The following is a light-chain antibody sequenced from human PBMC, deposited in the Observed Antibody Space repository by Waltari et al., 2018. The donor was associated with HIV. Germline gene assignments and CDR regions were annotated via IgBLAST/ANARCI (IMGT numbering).Light chain of an antibody. V-gene: IGKV1-33*01. Sequence: DVQMTQSPSFVSASVGDRVSLTCKASPGVQKNIHWYHQKVGKPPRLLIHGAVNLQAGAASRFIGSGSGCDFRLTIADLHSDDVGVYCCLKYDVLPYSFGPGTKV. CDR1: PGVQKN. CDR2: GAV. CDR3: LKYDVLPYS. J-gene: IGKJ2*01.